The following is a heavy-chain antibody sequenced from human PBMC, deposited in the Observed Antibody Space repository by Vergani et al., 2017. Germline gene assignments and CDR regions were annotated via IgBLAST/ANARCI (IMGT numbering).Heavy chain of an antibody. D-gene: IGHD4-17*01. V-gene: IGHV3-48*04. CDR2: ISSSSSTI. CDR1: GFTFSSYS. J-gene: IGHJ4*02. CDR3: ARLGYGDYDPAYYFDY. Sequence: EVQLVESGGGLVQPGGSLRLSCAASGFTFSSYSMNWVRQAPGKGLEWVSYISSSSSTIDYADSVKGRFTISRDNAKNSLYLQMNSLRAEDTAVYYCARLGYGDYDPAYYFDYWGQGTLVTVSS.